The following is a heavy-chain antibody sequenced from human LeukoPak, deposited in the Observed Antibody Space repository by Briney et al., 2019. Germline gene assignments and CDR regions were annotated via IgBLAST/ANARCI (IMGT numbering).Heavy chain of an antibody. V-gene: IGHV1-18*01. CDR2: ISAYNGDT. Sequence: GASVKVSCKASGYTFTSYGISWVRQAPGQGLEWMGWISAYNGDTNYAQKLQGRVTMTTDTSTSTAYMELRSLRSDDTAVYYCARDPLVVVEGARNWFDPWGQGTLVTVSS. CDR3: ARDPLVVVEGARNWFDP. J-gene: IGHJ5*02. CDR1: GYTFTSYG. D-gene: IGHD2-2*01.